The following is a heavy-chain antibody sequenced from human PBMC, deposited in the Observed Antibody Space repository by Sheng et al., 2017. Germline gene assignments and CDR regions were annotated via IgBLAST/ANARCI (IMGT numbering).Heavy chain of an antibody. V-gene: IGHV4-39*07. J-gene: IGHJ3*02. CDR2: IYYSGST. D-gene: IGHD2-15*01. CDR1: GGSISSSSYY. Sequence: QLQLQESGPGLVKPSETLSLTCTVSGGSISSSSYYWGWIRQPPGKGLEWIGSIYYSGSTYYNPSLKSRVTISVDTSKNQFSLKLSSVTAADTAVYYCARNLQVAATPVAFDIWGQGTMVTVSS. CDR3: ARNLQVAATPVAFDI.